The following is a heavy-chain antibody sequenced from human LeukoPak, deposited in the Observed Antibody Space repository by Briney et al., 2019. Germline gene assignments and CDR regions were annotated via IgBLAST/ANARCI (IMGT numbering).Heavy chain of an antibody. CDR2: IKQDGSEK. Sequence: QPGGSLRLSCGASGFTFSSYWMSWVRQAPGKGLEWVANIKQDGSEKYYVDSVKGRFTISRDNAKNSLYLQMNSLRAEDTAVYYCARGHAYCSGGSCPKLDYWGQGTLVTVSS. D-gene: IGHD2-15*01. CDR3: ARGHAYCSGGSCPKLDY. V-gene: IGHV3-7*01. CDR1: GFTFSSYW. J-gene: IGHJ4*02.